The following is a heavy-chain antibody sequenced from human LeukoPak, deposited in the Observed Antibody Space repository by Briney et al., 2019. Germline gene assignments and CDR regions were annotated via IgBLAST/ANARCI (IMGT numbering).Heavy chain of an antibody. V-gene: IGHV3-15*01. D-gene: IGHD1/OR15-1a*01. CDR1: GFTFSNAW. J-gene: IGHJ4*02. Sequence: NPGGSLRLSCAASGFTFSNAWMSWVRQAPGKGLEWVGRIKSKTDGGTTDYAAPVKRRFTISRDDSKNTLYLQMNSLKTEDTAVYYCTTRYNSNNGVTFDYWGQGTLVTVSS. CDR2: IKSKTDGGTT. CDR3: TTRYNSNNGVTFDY.